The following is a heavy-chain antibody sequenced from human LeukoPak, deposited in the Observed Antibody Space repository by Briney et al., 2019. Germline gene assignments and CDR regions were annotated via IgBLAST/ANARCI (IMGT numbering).Heavy chain of an antibody. CDR1: GGSISGYY. Sequence: SETLSLTCTVSGGSISGYYWSWVRQPPGKGLEWIGYIYYSGSTYYNPSLKSRVTISVDTSKNQFSLKLSSVTAADTAVYYCARDSSTFGSSGADAFDIWGQGTMVTVSS. J-gene: IGHJ3*02. D-gene: IGHD3-22*01. CDR2: IYYSGST. V-gene: IGHV4-30-4*01. CDR3: ARDSSTFGSSGADAFDI.